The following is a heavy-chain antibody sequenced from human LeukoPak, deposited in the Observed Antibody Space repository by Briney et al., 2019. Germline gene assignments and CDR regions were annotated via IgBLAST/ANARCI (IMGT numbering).Heavy chain of an antibody. CDR3: ARLPIY. CDR1: GFTFDDYA. J-gene: IGHJ4*02. V-gene: IGHV3-66*02. Sequence: GRSLRLSCAASGFTFDDYAMHWVRQAPGKGLEWVSVIYSDGSTYNADSVKGRFTISRDNSKNTLYLQMNSLRAEDTAVYYCARLPIYWGQGTLVTVS. CDR2: IYSDGST.